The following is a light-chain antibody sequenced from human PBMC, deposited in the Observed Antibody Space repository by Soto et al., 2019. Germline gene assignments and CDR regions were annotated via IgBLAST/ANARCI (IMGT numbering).Light chain of an antibody. J-gene: IGLJ3*02. CDR3: CSYAGSFTGV. Sequence: QSALTQPRSVSGSPGQSVTISCSGTRSDLGGYNYVSWYQHHPGKAPKLMIYDVTLRPSGVPDRFSGSKSGNTASLTISGLQAEDEADYYCCSYAGSFTGVFGGGTKVTVL. CDR2: DVT. V-gene: IGLV2-11*01. CDR1: RSDLGGYNY.